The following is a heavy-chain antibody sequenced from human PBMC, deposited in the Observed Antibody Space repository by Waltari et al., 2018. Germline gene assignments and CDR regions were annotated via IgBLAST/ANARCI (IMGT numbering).Heavy chain of an antibody. CDR3: ARTTITVFGVVVGALDN. V-gene: IGHV6-1*01. D-gene: IGHD3-3*01. J-gene: IGHJ4*02. Sequence: QVQLQQSGPGLVKPSQTLSLTCAIPGDSVSSNRASWDWIRQSPSRGLEWLGRTYYRSKWYSHYAESVKSRMTINADTSKNEFSLQLTSVSPEDTGLYFCARTTITVFGVVVGALDNWGPGTLVTVSS. CDR1: GDSVSSNRAS. CDR2: TYYRSKWYS.